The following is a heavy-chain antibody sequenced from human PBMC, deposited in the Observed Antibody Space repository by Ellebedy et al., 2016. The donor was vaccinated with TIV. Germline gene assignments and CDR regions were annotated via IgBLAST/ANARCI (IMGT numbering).Heavy chain of an antibody. CDR2: LYYTGST. J-gene: IGHJ4*02. V-gene: IGHV4-39*01. CDR3: ARHGCSSNTCHRGPFDY. D-gene: IGHD2-2*02. Sequence: SETLSLXXSISGGSITSSTFYWGWIRQPPGKGLEWIGTLYYTGSTYYNPSLKSRVTISVDRSKNHFTLKLSSVTAADTAVYYCARHGCSSNTCHRGPFDYWGQGTLVTVSS. CDR1: GGSITSSTFY.